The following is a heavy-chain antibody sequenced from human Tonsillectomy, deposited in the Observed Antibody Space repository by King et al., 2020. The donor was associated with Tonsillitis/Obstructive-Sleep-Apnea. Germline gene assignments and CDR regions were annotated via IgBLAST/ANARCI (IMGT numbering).Heavy chain of an antibody. V-gene: IGHV3-9*01. CDR2: ISWNSGSI. J-gene: IGHJ6*03. D-gene: IGHD1-26*01. CDR1: GFTFDDYA. CDR3: AKDKWETPRLSYMDV. Sequence: VQLVESGGGLVQPGRSLRLSCAASGFTFDDYAMHWVRQAPGKGLEWVSSISWNSGSIGYADSVKGRFTISRDNAKKSLYLQMKSLRAEDTGLYYCAKDKWETPRLSYMDVWGKGTTVTV.